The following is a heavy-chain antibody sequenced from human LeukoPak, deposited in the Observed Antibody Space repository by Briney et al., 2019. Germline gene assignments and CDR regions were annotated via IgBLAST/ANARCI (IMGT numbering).Heavy chain of an antibody. D-gene: IGHD3-9*01. CDR1: GGTFSSYA. V-gene: IGHV1-69*05. CDR2: IIPVFGTA. CDR3: AGSRYYDIVTGYTSYHYSYMDV. Sequence: GASVKVSCKASGGTFSSYAISWVRQAPGQGLEWMGGIIPVFGTANYAEKFQGRVTITTDESTGTAYMELSSLRSEDTAVYYCAGSRYYDIVTGYTSYHYSYMDVWGKGTTVTVSS. J-gene: IGHJ6*03.